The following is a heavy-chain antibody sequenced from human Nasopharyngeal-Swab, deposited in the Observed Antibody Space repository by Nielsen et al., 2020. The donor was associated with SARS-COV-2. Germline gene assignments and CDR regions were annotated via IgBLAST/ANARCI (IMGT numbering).Heavy chain of an antibody. V-gene: IGHV4-4*02. CDR2: IYHSGST. CDR3: ARDQEDGVDYYYGMDV. J-gene: IGHJ6*02. D-gene: IGHD3-10*01. Sequence: WIRQPPGKGLEWIGEIYHSGSTNYNPSLKSRVTISVDKSKNQFSLKLSSVTAADTAAYYCARDQEDGVDYYYGMDVWGQGTTVTVSS.